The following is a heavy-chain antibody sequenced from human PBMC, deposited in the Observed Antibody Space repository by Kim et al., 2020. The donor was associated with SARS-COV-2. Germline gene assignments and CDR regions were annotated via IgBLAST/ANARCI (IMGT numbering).Heavy chain of an antibody. V-gene: IGHV3-15*01. J-gene: IGHJ4*02. CDR3: TTFFDILTGYSNAFDY. D-gene: IGHD3-9*01. Sequence: PVKGRFTISRDDSKNTLYLQMNSLKTEDTAVYYCTTFFDILTGYSNAFDYWGQGTLVTVSS.